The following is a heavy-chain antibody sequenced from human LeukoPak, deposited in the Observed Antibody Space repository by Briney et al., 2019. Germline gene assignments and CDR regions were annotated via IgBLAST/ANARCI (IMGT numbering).Heavy chain of an antibody. V-gene: IGHV3-33*06. Sequence: PGRSLRLSCAASGFTFSSYSMHWVRQAPGKGLEWVAVIWYDGSNKYYADSVKGRFTISRDNSKNTLYLQMNSLRAEDTAVYYCAKTPGELWSWYDYWGRGTLVTVSS. CDR1: GFTFSSYS. CDR3: AKTPGELWSWYDY. J-gene: IGHJ4*02. D-gene: IGHD5-18*01. CDR2: IWYDGSNK.